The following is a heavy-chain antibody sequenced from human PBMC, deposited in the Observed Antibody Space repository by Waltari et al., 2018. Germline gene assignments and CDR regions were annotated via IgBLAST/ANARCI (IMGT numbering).Heavy chain of an antibody. CDR1: GGSFSGYY. V-gene: IGHV4-34*01. Sequence: QVQLQQWGAGLLKPSETLSLTCAVYGGSFSGYYWSWIRQPPGKGLECIGAINHSGSNYYNPSLKCLVTISVDTSKYQFSLKLSSVTAADTAVYYCASLSEGVGWFDPWGQGTLVTVSS. J-gene: IGHJ5*02. CDR2: INHSGSN. CDR3: ASLSEGVGWFDP. D-gene: IGHD2-15*01.